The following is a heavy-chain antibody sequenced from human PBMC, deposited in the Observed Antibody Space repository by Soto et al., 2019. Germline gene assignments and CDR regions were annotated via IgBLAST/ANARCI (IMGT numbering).Heavy chain of an antibody. CDR1: AASVSTGVYY. Sequence: PSETLSLTCTVSAASVSTGVYYWTWIRQHPGKGLEWIGYIDNSGSTYYNPSLTGRVDISVDTSKNEFSLNLQSLTAADTAFYYCAGAVSDFDVRRYRTSYFDQWGQGILVTVSS. V-gene: IGHV4-31*03. CDR3: AGAVSDFDVRRYRTSYFDQ. J-gene: IGHJ4*02. CDR2: IDNSGST. D-gene: IGHD3-10*02.